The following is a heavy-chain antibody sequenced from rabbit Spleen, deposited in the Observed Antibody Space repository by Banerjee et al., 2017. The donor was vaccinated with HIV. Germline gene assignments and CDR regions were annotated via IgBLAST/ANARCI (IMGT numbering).Heavy chain of an antibody. Sequence: QEQLEESGGDLVKPEGSLTLTCTASGFSFSGDYRIYWVRQAPGKGLEWIACIYAGSSGSTYYASWAKGRFTISKTSSTTVTLQVTSLTAADTATYFCARSLPGDSSALKLWGPGTLVTVS. CDR1: GFSFSGDYR. J-gene: IGHJ4*01. D-gene: IGHD7-1*01. V-gene: IGHV1S45*01. CDR3: ARSLPGDSSALKL. CDR2: IYAGSSGST.